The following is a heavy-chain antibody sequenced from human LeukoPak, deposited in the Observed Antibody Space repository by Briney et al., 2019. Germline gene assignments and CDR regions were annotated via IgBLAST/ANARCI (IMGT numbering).Heavy chain of an antibody. CDR3: ARFVVKERLEWIDNWFDP. J-gene: IGHJ5*02. D-gene: IGHD3-3*01. CDR2: INTNTANP. V-gene: IGHV7-4-1*02. CDR1: GYTFISYA. Sequence: ASVKVSCKASGYTFISYAMNWVRQAPGQGLEWMGWINTNTANPTYAQGFTGRFVFSLDTSVSTAYLQISSLKAEDTAVYYCARFVVKERLEWIDNWFDPWGQGTLVTVSS.